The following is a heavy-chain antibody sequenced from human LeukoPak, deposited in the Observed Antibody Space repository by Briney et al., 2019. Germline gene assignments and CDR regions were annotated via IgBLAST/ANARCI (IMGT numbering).Heavy chain of an antibody. V-gene: IGHV4-59*01. CDR1: GCSISNYY. CDR2: IYYSGNT. J-gene: IGHJ4*02. CDR3: ASVRYCKTNRCYGREFVN. Sequence: SETLSLTCTVSGCSISNYYWSWIRQPPGKGLEWIGYIYYSGNTNYNPSLKSRVTISVDTSKNQFSLKLNSVTAADTALYYCASVRYCKTNRCYGREFVNWGQGTLVTVSS. D-gene: IGHD6-13*01.